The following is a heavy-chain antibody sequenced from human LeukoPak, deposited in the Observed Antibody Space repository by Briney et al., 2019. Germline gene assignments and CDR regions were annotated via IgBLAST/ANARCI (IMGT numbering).Heavy chain of an antibody. J-gene: IGHJ5*02. CDR2: IYDSGST. Sequence: SQTLSLTCTVSGASIRSGDYYWSWIRQPPGKGLEWIGYIYDSGSTNYNPSLKSRVTISVDTSKNQFSLKLSSVTAADTAVYYCARARSGYSSGWSRYNWFDPWGQGTLVTVSS. CDR1: GASIRSGDYY. CDR3: ARARSGYSSGWSRYNWFDP. V-gene: IGHV4-30-4*01. D-gene: IGHD6-19*01.